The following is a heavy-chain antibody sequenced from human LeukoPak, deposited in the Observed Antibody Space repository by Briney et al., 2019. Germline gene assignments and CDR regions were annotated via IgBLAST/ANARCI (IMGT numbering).Heavy chain of an antibody. D-gene: IGHD2-2*01. CDR3: ARLRVVPAAYYGMDV. Sequence: SETLSLTCTVSGGSISSYYWSWIRQPPGKGLEWIGYIHYSGSTNYNPSLKSRVTISVDTSKNQFSLKLSSVTAADTAVYYCARLRVVPAAYYGMDVWGQGTTVTVSS. V-gene: IGHV4-59*08. J-gene: IGHJ6*02. CDR2: IHYSGST. CDR1: GGSISSYY.